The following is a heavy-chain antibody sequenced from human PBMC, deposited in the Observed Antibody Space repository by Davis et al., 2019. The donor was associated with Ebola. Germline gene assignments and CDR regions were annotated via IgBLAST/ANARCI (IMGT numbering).Heavy chain of an antibody. CDR3: ASGTRYSGYCSGGSCYPTLPPLDV. CDR2: IIPIFGTA. CDR1: GGTFSSYA. Sequence: AASVKVSCKASGGTFSSYAISWVRQAPGQGLEWMGGIIPIFGTANYAQKFQGRVTITADESTSTAYMELSSLRSEDTAVYYCASGTRYSGYCSGGSCYPTLPPLDVWGQGTTVTASS. D-gene: IGHD2-15*01. J-gene: IGHJ6*02. V-gene: IGHV1-69*13.